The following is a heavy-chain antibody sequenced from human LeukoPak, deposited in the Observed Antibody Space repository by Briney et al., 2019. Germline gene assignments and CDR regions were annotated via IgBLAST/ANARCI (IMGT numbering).Heavy chain of an antibody. V-gene: IGHV1-69*05. CDR1: RGTFSSYA. CDR2: IIPIFGTA. Sequence: ASVKVSCKASRGTFSSYAISGVRQAPGQGLEWMGGIIPIFGTANYAQKFQGRVTITTDESTSTAYMELSSLRSEDTAVYYCARAFSIRLPGGQPFDYWGQGTLVTVSS. D-gene: IGHD1-14*01. J-gene: IGHJ4*02. CDR3: ARAFSIRLPGGQPFDY.